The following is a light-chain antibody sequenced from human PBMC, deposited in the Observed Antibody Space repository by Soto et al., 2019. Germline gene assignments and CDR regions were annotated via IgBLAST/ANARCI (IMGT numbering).Light chain of an antibody. J-gene: IGKJ5*01. CDR2: GAS. V-gene: IGKV3-20*01. CDR1: QTFSNSF. CDR3: QQCGSSST. Sequence: EIVSAQSSGTLSFSPPARATHSCTASQTFSNSFLSWFQQIPGQPPRLLIYGASMRATGIPDRFSGSGSGTDFTLTISRLEPEDFAVYYCQQCGSSSTFGQGTRLEIK.